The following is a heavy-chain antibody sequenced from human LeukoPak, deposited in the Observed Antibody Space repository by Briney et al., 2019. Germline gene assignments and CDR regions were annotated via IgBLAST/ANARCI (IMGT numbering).Heavy chain of an antibody. V-gene: IGHV3-15*01. J-gene: IGHJ4*02. CDR1: GFICSNAW. D-gene: IGHD2-15*01. CDR2: IKSKTDGETT. Sequence: GGSLRLSCAASGFICSNAWMSWVRQAPGKGLEWIGRIKSKTDGETTDYAAPVKGRFTISRDDSKNTLYLQMNSLKTEDTAVYYCTTAPHSWWFLLWGQGTLVTVSS. CDR3: TTAPHSWWFLL.